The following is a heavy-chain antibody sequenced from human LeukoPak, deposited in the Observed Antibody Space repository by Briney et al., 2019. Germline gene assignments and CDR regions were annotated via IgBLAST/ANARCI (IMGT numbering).Heavy chain of an antibody. J-gene: IGHJ4*02. Sequence: GGSLRLSCAASGLAVTGNYMSWVRQPPGKGLEWVSFISINTDTFYADSVRGRFTISRDSSKNTLFLQMNSLRDEHSAVYYCAIAQSWDELFDSWGQGTLVTVSS. CDR3: AIAQSWDELFDS. V-gene: IGHV3-53*01. CDR2: ISINTDT. CDR1: GLAVTGNY. D-gene: IGHD1-1*01.